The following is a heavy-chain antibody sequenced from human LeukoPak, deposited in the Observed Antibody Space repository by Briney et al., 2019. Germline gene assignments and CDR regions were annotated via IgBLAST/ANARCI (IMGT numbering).Heavy chain of an antibody. CDR3: ARAYSGYAPFDY. Sequence: PSETLSLTCTVSGGSISSSSYCWGWIRQPPGKGLEWIGSIYYSGSTYYNPSLKSRVTISVDTSKNQFSLKLSSVTAADTAVYYCARAYSGYAPFDYWGQGTLVTVSS. V-gene: IGHV4-39*07. D-gene: IGHD5-12*01. CDR2: IYYSGST. CDR1: GGSISSSSYC. J-gene: IGHJ4*02.